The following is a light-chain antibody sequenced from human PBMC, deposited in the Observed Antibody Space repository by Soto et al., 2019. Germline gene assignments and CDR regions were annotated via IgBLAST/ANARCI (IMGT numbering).Light chain of an antibody. CDR1: QSVGSN. Sequence: EIVLTQSPGTLSLSPGERATLSCRASQSVGSNYLAWYQQTPGQAPRLLIYGASTRATGIPDRFSGSGSGTEFTLTISSLQSEDFAVYYCQQYNNWPPITFGQGTRLEIK. CDR2: GAS. V-gene: IGKV3D-15*01. J-gene: IGKJ5*01. CDR3: QQYNNWPPIT.